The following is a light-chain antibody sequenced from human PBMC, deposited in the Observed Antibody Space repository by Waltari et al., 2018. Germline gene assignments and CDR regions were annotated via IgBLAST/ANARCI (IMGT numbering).Light chain of an antibody. V-gene: IGKV1-9*01. Sequence: VTITCRASQGVSTFLAWYQQKPGQAPKRLIYVASTLDPGVPPRFSGSGSGTDFTLTISSLQPEDCATYYCQQQNSHPFTFGPGTTLHI. J-gene: IGKJ3*01. CDR2: VAS. CDR1: QGVSTF. CDR3: QQQNSHPFT.